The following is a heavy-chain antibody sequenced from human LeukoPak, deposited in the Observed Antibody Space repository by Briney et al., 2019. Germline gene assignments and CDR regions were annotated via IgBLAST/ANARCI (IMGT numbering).Heavy chain of an antibody. Sequence: GGSLRLSCAASGFTFSSYSMNWVRQAPGKVLEWVSSISSNRSHIYYADSVKGRFTIPRDNSNKSLYLQMNSMRDEDTAVYYCARARGTFGNWDFGCWGQGILVSVS. V-gene: IGHV3-21*01. J-gene: IGHJ4*02. CDR1: GFTFSSYS. CDR3: ARARGTFGNWDFGC. D-gene: IGHD1-1*01. CDR2: ISSNRSHI.